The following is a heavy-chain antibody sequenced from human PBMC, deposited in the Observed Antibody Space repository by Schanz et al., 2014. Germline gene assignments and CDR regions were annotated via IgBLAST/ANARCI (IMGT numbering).Heavy chain of an antibody. CDR1: GGSMSSFY. CDR3: ARDGNQPLDA. V-gene: IGHV4-4*07. CDR2: ISTSGST. D-gene: IGHD2-2*01. J-gene: IGHJ5*02. Sequence: QVQLQESGPGLVKPSETLSLTCTVSGGSMSSFYWNWIRQPAGKGLEWIGRISTSGSTNYNPSLRSRVSMSIGTSKTHFSLRLSSLTAADTAVYYCARDGNQPLDAWGQGTLVTVSS.